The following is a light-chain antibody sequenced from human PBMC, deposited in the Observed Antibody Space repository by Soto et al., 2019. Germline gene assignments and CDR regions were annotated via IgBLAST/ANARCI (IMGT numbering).Light chain of an antibody. CDR1: QSVSSSY. CDR2: VAS. CDR3: QQYGSSPYT. V-gene: IGKV3-20*01. Sequence: EIVLTQSPGTLSLSPGERATLSCRASQSVSSSYLAWYQQKPGQAPRLLIYVASSRATGIPDRFSGSGSGTDFNLTLSRLEPEDFAVYYCQQYGSSPYTFGQGTKLEIK. J-gene: IGKJ2*01.